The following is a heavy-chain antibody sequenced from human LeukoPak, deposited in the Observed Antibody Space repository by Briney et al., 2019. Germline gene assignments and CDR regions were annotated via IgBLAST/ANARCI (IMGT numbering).Heavy chain of an antibody. Sequence: VASVKVSCKASGYTFTSYDINWVRQATGQGPEWMGWMNPNSGNTGYAQKFQGRVTITRNTSISTAYMQLSSLRSADTAGHYFPRSSSSWSSGYCGQGTLFSVSS. D-gene: IGHD6-13*01. CDR3: PRSSSSWSSGY. V-gene: IGHV1-8*03. CDR1: GYTFTSYD. CDR2: MNPNSGNT. J-gene: IGHJ4*02.